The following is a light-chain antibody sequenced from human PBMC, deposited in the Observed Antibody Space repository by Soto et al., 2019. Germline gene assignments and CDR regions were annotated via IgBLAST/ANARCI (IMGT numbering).Light chain of an antibody. Sequence: DIHITQSPSSLSAAVGDRVTITCRTSQTIVTYLNWFQQKSGEAPRLLIYAASNLRSGVSSRFSGSTSATEFTLTTTDLRPEDVATYFCQQTFLPPLTFGGGTRVDI. CDR2: AAS. CDR3: QQTFLPPLT. J-gene: IGKJ4*01. CDR1: QTIVTY. V-gene: IGKV1-39*01.